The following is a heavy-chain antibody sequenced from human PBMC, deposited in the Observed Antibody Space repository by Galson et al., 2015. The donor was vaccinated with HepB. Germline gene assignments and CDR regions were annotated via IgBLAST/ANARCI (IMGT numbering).Heavy chain of an antibody. V-gene: IGHV1-69*13. CDR3: ARGGIRGIFGDLYYFDY. J-gene: IGHJ4*02. D-gene: IGHD3-3*01. CDR2: IIPMFGTT. CDR1: GGTFSNYA. Sequence: SVKVSCKASGGTFSNYAISWVRQAPGQGLELMGGIIPMFGTTNYAQKFQGRVTITADESTNTAYMDLSSLTSEDTAVYYCARGGIRGIFGDLYYFDYWGQGTLVTGSS.